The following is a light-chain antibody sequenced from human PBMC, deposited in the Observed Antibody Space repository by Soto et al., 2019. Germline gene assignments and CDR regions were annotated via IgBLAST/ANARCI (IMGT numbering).Light chain of an antibody. CDR1: QTIATF. Sequence: DIPMTQSPSSLSASVGDRVTITCRASQTIATFLNWYQQKPGKAPKLLIYGASTLQSGVPSRFSGSGSGADFTLTISSLQPEDSATYYCQLSHTTLTFGQGTRLEIK. J-gene: IGKJ5*01. CDR2: GAS. V-gene: IGKV1-39*01. CDR3: QLSHTTLT.